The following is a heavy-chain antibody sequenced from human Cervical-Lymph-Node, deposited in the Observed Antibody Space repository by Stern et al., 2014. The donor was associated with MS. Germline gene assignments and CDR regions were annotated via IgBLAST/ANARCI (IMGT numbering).Heavy chain of an antibody. J-gene: IGHJ4*02. Sequence: VQLVESGAEVKKPGSSVKVSCKASGGTLNNYAASWVRQAPAQGLEWIGKIIPFLGIANYAHKFQGRVTLTAAETTSYMEVSSLRSDDTAVYYCARSPDLYDSSGYYFDWGQGTLVTVSS. CDR3: ARSPDLYDSSGYYFD. D-gene: IGHD3-22*01. CDR2: IIPFLGIA. CDR1: GGTLNNYA. V-gene: IGHV1-69*09.